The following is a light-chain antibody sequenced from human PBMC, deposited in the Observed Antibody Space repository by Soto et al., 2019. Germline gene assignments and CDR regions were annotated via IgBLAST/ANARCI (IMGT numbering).Light chain of an antibody. CDR2: GAS. CDR1: QSVSSSY. J-gene: IGKJ1*01. Sequence: EIALTQSSATLSFSPGERATLSCGASQSVSSSYFAWYQQTPGQAPRLLIYGASTRATGIPARFSGSGSGTEFTLTISSLQSEDFAVYCCQQYNNWPPWTFGQGTKVDI. V-gene: IGKV3-15*01. CDR3: QQYNNWPPWT.